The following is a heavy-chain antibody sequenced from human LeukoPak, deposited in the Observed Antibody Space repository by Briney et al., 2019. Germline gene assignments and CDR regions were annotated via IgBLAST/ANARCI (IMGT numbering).Heavy chain of an antibody. D-gene: IGHD3-3*01. J-gene: IGHJ4*02. V-gene: IGHV1-18*01. CDR3: ARESGGIWSGYYIPTDY. CDR1: GYTFTSYG. CDR2: ISAYKGNT. Sequence: GASVKVSCKASGYTFTSYGISWVRQAPAQGLEWMGWISAYKGNTNYAQKLQGRVTKITDTSTSTAYLELSRRRSYDPAWYYCARESGGIWSGYYIPTDYWGQGPLVTVSS.